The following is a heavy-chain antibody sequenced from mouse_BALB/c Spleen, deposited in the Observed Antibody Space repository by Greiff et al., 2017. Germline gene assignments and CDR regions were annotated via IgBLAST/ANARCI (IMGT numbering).Heavy chain of an antibody. J-gene: IGHJ3*01. CDR1: GFNIKDYY. CDR2: IDPENGDT. CDR3: NALTFAY. Sequence: EVQLQQSGAKLVRSGASVKLSCTASGFNIKDYYMHWVKQRPEQGLEWIGWIDPENGDTEYAPKFQGKATMTADTSSNTAYLQLSSLTSEDTAVYYCNALTFAYWGQGTLVTVSA. V-gene: IGHV14-4*02.